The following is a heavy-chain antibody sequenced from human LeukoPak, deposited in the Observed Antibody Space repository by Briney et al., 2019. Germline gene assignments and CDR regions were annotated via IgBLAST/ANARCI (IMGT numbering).Heavy chain of an antibody. CDR2: IYYSGST. Sequence: SETLSLACTVSGGSISSYYWSWIRRPPGKGLEWIGYIYYSGSTNYNPSLKSRVTISVHTFKNQVSLKLSSVTAADTAVYYCARGSGNYRRGVNWFDPWGQGTLVTVSS. V-gene: IGHV4-59*01. CDR3: ARGSGNYRRGVNWFDP. CDR1: GGSISSYY. J-gene: IGHJ5*02. D-gene: IGHD1-26*01.